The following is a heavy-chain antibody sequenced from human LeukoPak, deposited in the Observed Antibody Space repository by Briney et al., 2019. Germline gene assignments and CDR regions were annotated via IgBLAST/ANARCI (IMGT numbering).Heavy chain of an antibody. V-gene: IGHV3-7*01. J-gene: IGHJ6*02. Sequence: GGSLRLSCAASGFTFSSYWMSWVCQAPGKGLEWVANIKQDGSEKYYVDSVKGRFTISRDNAKNSLYLQMNSLRAEDTAVYYCARDTAHTIFGVVIYYYYGMDVWGQGTTVTVSS. CDR3: ARDTAHTIFGVVIYYYYGMDV. CDR2: IKQDGSEK. CDR1: GFTFSSYW. D-gene: IGHD3-3*01.